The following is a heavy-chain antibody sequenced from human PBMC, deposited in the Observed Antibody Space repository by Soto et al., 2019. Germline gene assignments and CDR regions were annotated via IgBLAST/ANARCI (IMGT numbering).Heavy chain of an antibody. Sequence: GGSLRLSCAASGFTFSNAWMNWVRQAPGKGLEWVGRIKSKTDGGTTDYAAPVKGRFTISRDDSKNTLYLQMNSLKTEDTAVYYCTTDRQIPYYDFWSGYHYYFDYWGQGTLVTVSS. CDR3: TTDRQIPYYDFWSGYHYYFDY. CDR2: IKSKTDGGTT. D-gene: IGHD3-3*01. CDR1: GFTFSNAW. V-gene: IGHV3-15*07. J-gene: IGHJ4*02.